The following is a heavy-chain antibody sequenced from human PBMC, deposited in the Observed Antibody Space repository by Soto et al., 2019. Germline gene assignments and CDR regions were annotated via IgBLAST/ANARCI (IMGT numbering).Heavy chain of an antibody. CDR2: IDPSDSST. V-gene: IGHV5-10-1*01. J-gene: IGHJ6*02. Sequence: PAESLNISCTGSGSSCTSYRISWVRQMPWKGLEWMGRIDPSDSSTNYSPSFQGHVTISADKSISTAYLQWSSLKASDTAMYYCASGFRDIVVVPAAMGGMDVWGQGTTVTVSS. D-gene: IGHD2-2*01. CDR1: GSSCTSYR. CDR3: ASGFRDIVVVPAAMGGMDV.